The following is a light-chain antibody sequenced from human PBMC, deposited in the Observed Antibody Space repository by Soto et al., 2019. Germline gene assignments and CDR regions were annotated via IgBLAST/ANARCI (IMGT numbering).Light chain of an antibody. J-gene: IGKJ1*01. CDR3: HQTDSIPET. V-gene: IGKV1-39*01. CDR2: AAS. CDR1: QSISLF. Sequence: DIQMTQSPSSLSASVGDTVTITCRASQSISLFLNWYQQKPRKAPKLLIYAASSLQSGVPLRFSGNGSGTDFTLTISSLQPEDFATYYCHQTDSIPETFGQGTKVEIK.